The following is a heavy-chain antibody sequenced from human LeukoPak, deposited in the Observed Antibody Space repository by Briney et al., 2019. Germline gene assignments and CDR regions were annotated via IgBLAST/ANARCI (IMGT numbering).Heavy chain of an antibody. CDR1: GFTFSSYW. CDR3: ARAYGKWNDVYFYAFDL. J-gene: IGHJ3*01. CDR2: INWNGRSI. V-gene: IGHV3-20*04. Sequence: GGSLRLSCAASGFTFSSYWMHWVRQAPGKGLEWVSGINWNGRSIGYADSVKGRFTVSRDNAKSSLYLQMNSLRAEDTALYYCARAYGKWNDVYFYAFDLWGQGTMVTVSS. D-gene: IGHD1-20*01.